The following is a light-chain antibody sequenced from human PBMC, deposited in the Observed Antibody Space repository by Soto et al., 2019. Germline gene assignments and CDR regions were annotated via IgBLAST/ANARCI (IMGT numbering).Light chain of an antibody. Sequence: EIVLTQSPATLSLSPGERATLSCRASPSVSSYLAWYQQKPVQAPRLLIYDASNRATGIPARFSGSGSGTDFALTISSLEPEDFAVYDCQQRSNWPPLTFGGGTKVEIK. CDR2: DAS. CDR3: QQRSNWPPLT. V-gene: IGKV3-11*01. CDR1: PSVSSY. J-gene: IGKJ4*01.